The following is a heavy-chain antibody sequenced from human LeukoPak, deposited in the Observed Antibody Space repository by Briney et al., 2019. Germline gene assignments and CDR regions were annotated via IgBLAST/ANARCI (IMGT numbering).Heavy chain of an antibody. CDR1: GFRFSRYG. CDR3: ARDENDRDLAY. J-gene: IGHJ4*02. D-gene: IGHD3-9*01. Sequence: GGSLRLSCSASGFRFSRYGMHWVRQAPGKGLEWVSVIYSGGSTYYADSVKGRFTISRDNSKNTLYLQMNSLRAEDTAVYYCARDENDRDLAYWGQGTLVTVSS. V-gene: IGHV3-53*01. CDR2: IYSGGST.